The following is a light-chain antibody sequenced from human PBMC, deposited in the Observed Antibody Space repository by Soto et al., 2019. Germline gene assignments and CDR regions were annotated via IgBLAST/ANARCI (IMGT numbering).Light chain of an antibody. CDR1: QSVSSN. V-gene: IGKV3D-15*01. CDR2: GAS. CDR3: QQYNNWPT. Sequence: EIVMTQSPATLSVSPGERATLSCSASQSVSSNLAWYQQKPGQAPRLLIYGASNRATGIPARFSGSGSGTEFTLTISRLQSEDFAVYYYQQYNNWPTFGGGTKVEIK. J-gene: IGKJ4*01.